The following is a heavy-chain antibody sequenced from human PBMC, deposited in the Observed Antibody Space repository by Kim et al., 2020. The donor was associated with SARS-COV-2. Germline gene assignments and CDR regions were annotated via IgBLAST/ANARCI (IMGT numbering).Heavy chain of an antibody. D-gene: IGHD3-10*01. J-gene: IGHJ4*02. V-gene: IGHV4-39*01. CDR2: IYYSGST. CDR3: ARQVYYYGSGSYFDY. CDR1: GGSISSSSYY. Sequence: SETLSLTCTVSGGSISSSSYYWGWIRQPPGKGLEWIGSIYYSGSTYYNPSLKSRVTISVDTSKNQFSLKLSSVTAADTAVYYCARQVYYYGSGSYFDYWGQGTLVTVSS.